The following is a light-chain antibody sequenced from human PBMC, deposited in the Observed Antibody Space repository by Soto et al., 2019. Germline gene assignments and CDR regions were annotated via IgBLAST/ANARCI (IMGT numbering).Light chain of an antibody. J-gene: IGKJ5*01. Sequence: EILFTQSPGTLSFSQGERATLSCRASQSVSSSYLAWYQQKPGQPPRLLIYGASSRATGIPDRFSGSGSGTDFTLTISRLEPEDFAVFYCQHYDSLPITFGQGTRLEIK. CDR1: QSVSSSY. CDR3: QHYDSLPIT. CDR2: GAS. V-gene: IGKV3-20*01.